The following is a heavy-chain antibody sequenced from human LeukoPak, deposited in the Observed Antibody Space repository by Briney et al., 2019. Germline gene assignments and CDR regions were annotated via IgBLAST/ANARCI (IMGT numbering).Heavy chain of an antibody. CDR3: ARRLEP. CDR2: INHSGST. J-gene: IGHJ1*01. V-gene: IGHV4-34*01. Sequence: LSQTLSLTCGDCRGCLSNYYWTWIRQPPGKGLEWIGDINHSGSTNYNPALKSRDTISVDTSKKQFSLKLSSVTAADTAVYYCARRLEPWGQGTLVTVSS. CDR1: RGCLSNYY.